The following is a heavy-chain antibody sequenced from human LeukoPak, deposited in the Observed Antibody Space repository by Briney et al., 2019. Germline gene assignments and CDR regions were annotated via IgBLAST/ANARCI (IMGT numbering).Heavy chain of an antibody. D-gene: IGHD2-21*01. CDR1: GYTFTNYA. CDR3: ARDLADNAFNM. CDR2: INTNTGNP. J-gene: IGHJ3*02. V-gene: IGHV7-4-1*02. Sequence: ASVKVSCKASGYTFTNYAINWVRQAPGQGLEWMGWINTNTGNPTYAQGFTGRFEFSLDTSVSTSYLQISNLKAEDTAVYYCARDLADNAFNMWGQGTMVTVS.